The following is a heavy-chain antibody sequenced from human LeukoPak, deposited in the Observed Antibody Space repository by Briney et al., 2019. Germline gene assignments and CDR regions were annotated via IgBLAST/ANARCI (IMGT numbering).Heavy chain of an antibody. Sequence: GGSLRLSCAASGFTVTRNYMPWVRQAPGKGLEWVSGTYSGGRTYYEDSVKGRFTISRDNSKNTLYLQMNSLRAEDTAVYYCARVYYGSGSLHYYYYMDVWGKGTTVTISS. CDR1: GFTVTRNY. D-gene: IGHD3-10*01. J-gene: IGHJ6*03. V-gene: IGHV3-53*01. CDR2: TYSGGRT. CDR3: ARVYYGSGSLHYYYYMDV.